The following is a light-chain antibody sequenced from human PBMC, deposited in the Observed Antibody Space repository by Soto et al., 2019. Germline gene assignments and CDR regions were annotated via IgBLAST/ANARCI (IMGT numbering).Light chain of an antibody. CDR2: GAS. Sequence: EIGLTQSPGTRSLSPGERATLSCRASQSVKRSHLAWYQQKHGHAPRLLIYGASSRATGIPDRFHSSVSEKDLTVTIRRLEQEDVAVFYCQQYSSSPLACGQDTGLDIK. CDR3: QQYSSSPLA. J-gene: IGKJ5*01. V-gene: IGKV3-20*01. CDR1: QSVKRSH.